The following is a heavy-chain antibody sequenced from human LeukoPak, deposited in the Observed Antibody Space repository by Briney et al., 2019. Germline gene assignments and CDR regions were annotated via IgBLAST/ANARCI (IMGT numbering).Heavy chain of an antibody. D-gene: IGHD3-10*01. CDR2: IYYSGST. V-gene: IGHV4-59*08. CDR3: ARSPRGDDPDYFDY. CDR1: GGSISSYY. Sequence: PETLSLTCTVSGGSISSYYWSWIRQPPGKGLEWIGYIYYSGSTNYNPSLKSRVTISVDTSKNQFSLKLSSVTAADTAVYYCARSPRGDDPDYFDYWGQGTLVTVSS. J-gene: IGHJ4*02.